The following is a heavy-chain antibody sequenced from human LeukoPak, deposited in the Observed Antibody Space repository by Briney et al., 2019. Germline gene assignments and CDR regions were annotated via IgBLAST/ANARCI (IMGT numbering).Heavy chain of an antibody. Sequence: SETLSLTCTVSGGSISGYSWSWIRQPPGKGLEWIGYIYYSGGTSYNPSLKSRLSISVDTSENQFSLKLNSVTAADTAVYYCARSSLYDSAGYYFDFWGQGALVTVSS. CDR2: IYYSGGT. J-gene: IGHJ4*02. CDR1: GGSISGYS. CDR3: ARSSLYDSAGYYFDF. V-gene: IGHV4-59*08. D-gene: IGHD3-22*01.